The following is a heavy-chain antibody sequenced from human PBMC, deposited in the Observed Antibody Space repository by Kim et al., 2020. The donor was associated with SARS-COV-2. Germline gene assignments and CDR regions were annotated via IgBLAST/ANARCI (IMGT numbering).Heavy chain of an antibody. J-gene: IGHJ4*02. CDR3: AKEDYLEWFLD. Sequence: GGSLRLSCAASGFTFSSYGMHWVRQAPGKGLEWVAVISYDGSNKYYADSVKGRFTISRDNSKNTLYLQMNSLRAEDTAVYYCAKEDYLEWFLDWGQGTLVTVSS. D-gene: IGHD3-3*01. CDR1: GFTFSSYG. CDR2: ISYDGSNK. V-gene: IGHV3-30*18.